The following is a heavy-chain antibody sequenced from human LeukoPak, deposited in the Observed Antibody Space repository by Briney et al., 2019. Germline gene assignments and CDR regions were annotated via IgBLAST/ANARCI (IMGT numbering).Heavy chain of an antibody. V-gene: IGHV3-53*01. CDR1: GFTVSNNY. Sequence: GGSLRLSCAASGFTVSNNYISWVRQAPGKGLEWVSVIYSGGSTKYADSVKARFTISRDNSKNTVYLQMNSLRADDTAVYYCARATLDNWGQGTLVTVSS. CDR3: ARATLDN. J-gene: IGHJ4*02. CDR2: IYSGGST.